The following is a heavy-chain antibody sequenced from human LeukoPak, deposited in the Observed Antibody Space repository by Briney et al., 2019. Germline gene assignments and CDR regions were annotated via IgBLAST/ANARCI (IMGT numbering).Heavy chain of an antibody. CDR2: ITSGGGST. CDR3: AKGSSSSRPYYFDY. Sequence: PGGSLRLSCAASGFTFSSYAMGWVRQALGTGLERISAITSGGGSTYHADSVKGRFTISRDNSRNTLYVQMDSLRVEDTAVYYCAKGSSSSRPYYFDYWGQGTLVTVSS. V-gene: IGHV3-23*01. J-gene: IGHJ4*02. D-gene: IGHD6-6*01. CDR1: GFTFSSYA.